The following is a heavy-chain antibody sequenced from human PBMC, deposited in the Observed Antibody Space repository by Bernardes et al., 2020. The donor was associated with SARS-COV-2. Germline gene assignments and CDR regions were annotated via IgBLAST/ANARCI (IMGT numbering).Heavy chain of an antibody. Sequence: TLSLTCTVSGGSISSSTYYWGWIRQPPGKGLEWIASIYYSGSTYYNPSLKSRVTISVDTSKNQFSLKLSSVTAADTAVYYCARTYTDSSSWYRYWGQGTLVTVSS. CDR1: GGSISSSTYY. D-gene: IGHD6-13*01. J-gene: IGHJ4*02. CDR2: IYYSGST. CDR3: ARTYTDSSSWYRY. V-gene: IGHV4-39*01.